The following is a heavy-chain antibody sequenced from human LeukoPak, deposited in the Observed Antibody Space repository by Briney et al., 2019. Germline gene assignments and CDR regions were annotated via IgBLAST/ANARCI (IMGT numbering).Heavy chain of an antibody. CDR2: INSGSSVK. J-gene: IGHJ4*02. V-gene: IGHV3-48*02. CDR3: ARDWEMATIAAAALGY. CDR1: GFTFTSFS. D-gene: IGHD6-13*01. Sequence: GGSLRLSCAASGFTFTSFSMNWVRQAPGKGLEWVSYINSGSSVKNYAGSVKGRFTISRDNAKTSLYLQMNSLREEDTAVYYCARDWEMATIAAAALGYWGRGTRVTVSS.